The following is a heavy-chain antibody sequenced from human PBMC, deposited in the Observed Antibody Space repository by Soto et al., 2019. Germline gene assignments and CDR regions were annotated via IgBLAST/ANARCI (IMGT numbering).Heavy chain of an antibody. D-gene: IGHD4-4*01. CDR1: VFSFSSYE. J-gene: IGHJ4*02. CDR2: ISGSGRTK. CDR3: VRDRATVVSPFDY. V-gene: IGHV3-48*03. Sequence: DVQLVESGGGLVEPGGSLRLSCAASVFSFSSYEMNWVRQAPGKGPEWIAYISGSGRTKYYAESVEGRFSISRDNAKDSFLLQMNNLRPDDTGVYYCVRDRATVVSPFDYWGLGTLVTVSS.